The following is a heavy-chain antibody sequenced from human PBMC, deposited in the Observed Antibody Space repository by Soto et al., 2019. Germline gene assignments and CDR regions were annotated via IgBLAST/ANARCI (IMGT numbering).Heavy chain of an antibody. CDR2: INPSGGST. CDR1: GYTFTSYY. D-gene: IGHD3-10*01. J-gene: IGHJ4*02. V-gene: IGHV1-46*01. Sequence: ASVKVSCKASGYTFTSYYMHWVRQAPGQGLEWMGIINPSGGSTSYAQKFQGRVTMTRDTSTSTVYMELSSLRSEDTAVYYCAREKGPKTSLGESAFDYWGQGTLVTVSS. CDR3: AREKGPKTSLGESAFDY.